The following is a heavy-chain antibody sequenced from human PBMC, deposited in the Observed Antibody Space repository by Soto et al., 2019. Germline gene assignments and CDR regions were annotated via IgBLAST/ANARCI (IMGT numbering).Heavy chain of an antibody. V-gene: IGHV3-48*02. CDR1: GFTFSSYS. CDR3: ARALGDILIKWFDP. J-gene: IGHJ5*02. CDR2: ISGDSSNI. D-gene: IGHD3-9*01. Sequence: GGSLRLSCAASGFTFSSYSLHWVRQAPGKGLEWVSYISGDSSNIYYADSVKGRFTISRDNAKNSLFLRMNSLRDEDAAVYYCARALGDILIKWFDPWGQGTLVTAPQ.